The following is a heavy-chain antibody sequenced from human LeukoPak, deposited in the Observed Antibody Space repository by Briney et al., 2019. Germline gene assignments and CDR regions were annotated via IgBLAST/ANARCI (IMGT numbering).Heavy chain of an antibody. D-gene: IGHD6-6*01. CDR3: ARALYSSSSDSTFDWFDP. CDR2: INPSGGST. CDR1: GYTFTSYY. Sequence: ASVKVSCKASGYTFTSYYMHWVRQAPGQGLEWMGIINPSGGSTSYAQKFQGRVTMTRDMSTSTVYMELSSLRSEDTAVYYCARALYSSSSDSTFDWFDPWGQGALVTVSS. V-gene: IGHV1-46*01. J-gene: IGHJ5*02.